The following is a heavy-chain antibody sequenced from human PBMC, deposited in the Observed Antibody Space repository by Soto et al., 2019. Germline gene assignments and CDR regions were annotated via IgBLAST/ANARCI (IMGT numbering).Heavy chain of an antibody. CDR3: ARDRSPYYYDSSGYPHY. J-gene: IGHJ4*02. Sequence: ASVKVSCKASGDTFTNYGFSWVRQAPGQGLEWMGWISVYSGDTNYAQNVQGRVTMTTDTSTSTAYMELRSLRSDDTAVYYCARDRSPYYYDSSGYPHYWGQGTLVTVSS. V-gene: IGHV1-18*01. CDR1: GDTFTNYG. CDR2: ISVYSGDT. D-gene: IGHD3-22*01.